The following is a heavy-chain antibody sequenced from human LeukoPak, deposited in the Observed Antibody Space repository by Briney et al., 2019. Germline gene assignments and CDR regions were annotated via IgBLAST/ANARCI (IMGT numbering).Heavy chain of an antibody. V-gene: IGHV1-69*04. Sequence: SVKVSCKASGGTFSSYAISWVRQAPGQGLEWMGRIIPILGIANYAQKFQGRVTITADKSTSTAYMELSSLRSEDTAVYYCARTSSFGVVIIPWFDYWGQGTQVTVSS. CDR3: ARTSSFGVVIIPWFDY. J-gene: IGHJ4*02. CDR1: GGTFSSYA. CDR2: IIPILGIA. D-gene: IGHD3-3*01.